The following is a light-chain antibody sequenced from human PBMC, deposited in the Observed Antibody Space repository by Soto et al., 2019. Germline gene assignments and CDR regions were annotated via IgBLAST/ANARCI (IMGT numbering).Light chain of an antibody. J-gene: IGKJ5*01. CDR2: GAS. V-gene: IGKV3-20*01. CDR1: QSISSN. Sequence: EIVMTQSPATLSVSLGERATLSCRASQSISSNLAWYQQKPGQAPRLLIYGASTRATGIPDRFSGSGSGTDFTLTISRLEPEDFAVYYCQQYGSSPPITFGQGTRLEIK. CDR3: QQYGSSPPIT.